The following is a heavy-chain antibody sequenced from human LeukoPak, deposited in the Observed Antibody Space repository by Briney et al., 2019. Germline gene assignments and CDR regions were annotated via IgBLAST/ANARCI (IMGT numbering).Heavy chain of an antibody. CDR3: ARLEGSKDYYDRYYYYMDV. J-gene: IGHJ6*03. CDR1: GFTFSSYS. D-gene: IGHD3-22*01. CDR2: ISCSSSYI. V-gene: IGHV3-21*01. Sequence: GGSLRLSCAASGFTFSSYSMNWVRQAPGKGLEWVSSISCSSSYIYYADSVKGRFTISRDNAKNSLYLQMNSLRAEDTAVYYCARLEGSKDYYDRYYYYMDVWGKGTTVTVSS.